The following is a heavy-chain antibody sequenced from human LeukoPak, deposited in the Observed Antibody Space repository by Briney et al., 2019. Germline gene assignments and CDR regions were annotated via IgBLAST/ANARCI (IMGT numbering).Heavy chain of an antibody. CDR3: GRVSCGGNCYSLIGTFDI. Sequence: SVKVSCKASGYTFTSYDINWVRQATGQGLEWMGGILPIFGTTNYAQKFQARVTITADESTSTAYMEMSSLRSEDTAVYYCGRVSCGGNCYSLIGTFDIWGQGTMVTVSS. V-gene: IGHV1-69*13. CDR1: GYTFTSYD. J-gene: IGHJ3*02. CDR2: ILPIFGTT. D-gene: IGHD2-15*01.